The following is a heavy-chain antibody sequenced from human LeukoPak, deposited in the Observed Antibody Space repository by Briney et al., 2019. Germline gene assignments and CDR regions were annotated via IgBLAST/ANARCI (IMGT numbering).Heavy chain of an antibody. CDR2: ISSSSDYI. CDR3: ARGKTSQNIVTRKTYNWFDP. D-gene: IGHD2/OR15-2a*01. CDR1: GGSISSSYW. J-gene: IGHJ5*02. V-gene: IGHV3-21*01. Sequence: SSGTLSLTCAVSGGSISSSYWWSWIRQAPGKGLEWVSSISSSSDYIYYADSVKGRFTISRDNAKNSLYLQMKSLRAEDTAVYYCARGKTSQNIVTRKTYNWFDPWGQGTLVTVSS.